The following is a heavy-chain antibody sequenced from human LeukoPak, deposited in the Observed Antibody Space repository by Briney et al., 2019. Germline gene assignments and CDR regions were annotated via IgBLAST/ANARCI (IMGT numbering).Heavy chain of an antibody. V-gene: IGHV1-2*06. CDR1: GYTFTNYH. CDR3: ARDRGVPGPGNALDI. D-gene: IGHD2-8*01. J-gene: IGHJ3*02. Sequence: ASVRVSCKASGYTFTNYHMHWVRQAPGQGLEWLGLVKPKSGDSDFVQKFRGRVTVTTDVSTTTIHMELSNLRSDDTAVYYCARDRGVPGPGNALDIWGQGTMVTVSS. CDR2: VKPKSGDS.